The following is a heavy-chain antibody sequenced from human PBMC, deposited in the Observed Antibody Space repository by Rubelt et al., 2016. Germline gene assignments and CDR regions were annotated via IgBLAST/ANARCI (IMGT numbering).Heavy chain of an antibody. CDR3: AKGSSWYYFDY. J-gene: IGHJ4*02. CDR2: ISGSGGNT. Sequence: TFSSYAMSWVRQAPGKGLEWVSAISGSGGNTYYADSVKGRFTIPRDNSKNTLYLQMNSLRAEDTAVYYCAKGSSWYYFDYWGQGTLVTVSS. D-gene: IGHD6-13*01. CDR1: TFSSYA. V-gene: IGHV3-23*01.